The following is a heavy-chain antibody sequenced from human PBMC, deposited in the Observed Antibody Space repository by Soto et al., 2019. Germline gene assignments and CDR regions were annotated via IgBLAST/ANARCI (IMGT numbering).Heavy chain of an antibody. D-gene: IGHD1-26*01. V-gene: IGHV4-4*02. CDR3: ASHLGATRGPFDF. CDR1: GASISSAHW. J-gene: IGHJ4*02. Sequence: QVQLQESGPGLVKPSGTLSLTCAVSGASISSAHWWNLVRQPPGKGLEWIGEIYHSGSTNYNPSLQSRVTVSIDKSKNQFSLSLSSVTAADTAIYYCASHLGATRGPFDFWGQGILDTVSS. CDR2: IYHSGST.